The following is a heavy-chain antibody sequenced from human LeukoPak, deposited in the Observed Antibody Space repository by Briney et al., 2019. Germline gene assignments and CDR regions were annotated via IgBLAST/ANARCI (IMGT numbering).Heavy chain of an antibody. Sequence: ASVKVSYKASGYTFSSYYIHWVRQAPEQGLEWMGIINPSGGSPSYAQKFQGRVTLTRDTSTSTVYMDLSSLRSEDTAVYYCARRGYCISTSCSLDYWGQGTLVTVSS. D-gene: IGHD2-2*01. V-gene: IGHV1-46*01. J-gene: IGHJ4*02. CDR1: GYTFSSYY. CDR2: INPSGGSP. CDR3: ARRGYCISTSCSLDY.